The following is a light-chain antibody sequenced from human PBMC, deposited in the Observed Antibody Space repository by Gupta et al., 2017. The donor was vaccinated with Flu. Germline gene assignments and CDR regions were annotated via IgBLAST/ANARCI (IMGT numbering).Light chain of an antibody. Sequence: ETVMTQSPATLSVSPGESATLSCRASQSVRNNYLGWYQQKPGQAPRLLLYGVSTRATGVPARFSGSGSGTXFTLTIXSLQSEEFAVYFCQQDSSCPLTFGXGTKVEIK. CDR3: QQDSSCPLT. J-gene: IGKJ4*01. CDR1: QSVRNN. CDR2: GVS. V-gene: IGKV3-15*01.